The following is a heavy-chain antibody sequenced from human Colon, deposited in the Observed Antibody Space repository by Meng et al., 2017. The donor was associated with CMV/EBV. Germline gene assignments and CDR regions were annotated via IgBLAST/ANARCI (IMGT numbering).Heavy chain of an antibody. J-gene: IGHJ4*02. CDR1: GFTLTRYW. V-gene: IGHV3-74*03. CDR3: ARGVAETLGWEMGY. CDR2: IDIDGRDI. Sequence: EVQLVESXXGLVQXGGSLRLSCAVSGFTLTRYWMHWVREVPGKGLEWVSRIDIDGRDITYADSVRGRFSISRDDAKNTLYLQMNSLRIEDTAVYYCARGVAETLGWEMGYWGQGTLGTVSS. D-gene: IGHD1-26*01.